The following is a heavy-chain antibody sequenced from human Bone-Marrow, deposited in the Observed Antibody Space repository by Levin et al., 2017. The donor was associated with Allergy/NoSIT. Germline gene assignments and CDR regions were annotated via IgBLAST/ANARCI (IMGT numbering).Heavy chain of an antibody. CDR2: FDPEEGET. D-gene: IGHD2-8*01. Sequence: TGESLKISCKVSGLSLPEVSMHWVRQTPGIGLEWMAGFDPEEGETIYALNFQGRVTMTEDTSTDTAYMELSSLRSDHTAVYYCAVDLLAIMGPNSWGQGTLVSVSS. J-gene: IGHJ5*02. CDR3: AVDLLAIMGPNS. CDR1: GLSLPEVS. V-gene: IGHV1-24*01.